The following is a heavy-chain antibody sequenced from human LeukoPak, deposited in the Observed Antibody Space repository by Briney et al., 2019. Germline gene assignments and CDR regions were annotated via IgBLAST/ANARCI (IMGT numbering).Heavy chain of an antibody. D-gene: IGHD3-3*01. Sequence: GTSVKVSCKASVFTCTSSAMQWVRQARGQRLEWIGWIVVGSGNTNYAQKFQERVTITRDMSTSTAYMELSSLRSEDTAVYYCAADPNFWSGYYEETQFDPWGQGTLVTVSS. V-gene: IGHV1-58*02. J-gene: IGHJ5*02. CDR1: VFTCTSSA. CDR2: IVVGSGNT. CDR3: AADPNFWSGYYEETQFDP.